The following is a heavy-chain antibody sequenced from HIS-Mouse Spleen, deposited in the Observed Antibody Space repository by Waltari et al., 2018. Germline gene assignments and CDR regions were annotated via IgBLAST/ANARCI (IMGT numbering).Heavy chain of an antibody. V-gene: IGHV4-39*07. Sequence: QRPLQESGPGLGKPSETLSPTCPVSGGSISSSSYSWGWIRQPPGKGLEWIGSIYYSGSTYYNPSLKSRVTISVDTSKNQFSLKLSSVTAADTAVYYCAREIPYSSSWYDWYFDLWGRGTLVTVSS. CDR3: AREIPYSSSWYDWYFDL. CDR1: GGSISSSSYS. CDR2: IYYSGST. J-gene: IGHJ2*01. D-gene: IGHD6-13*01.